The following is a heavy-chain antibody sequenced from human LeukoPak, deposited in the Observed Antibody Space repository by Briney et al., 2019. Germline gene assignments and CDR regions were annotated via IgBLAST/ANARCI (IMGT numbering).Heavy chain of an antibody. Sequence: PSETLSLTCTVSGGSISSSSYYWGWIRQPPGKGLEWIGSIYYSGSTYYNPSLKSRVTISVDTSKNQFSLKLSSVTAADTAVYYCARGAYYDILTGYYIFDYWGQGTLVTVSS. CDR1: GGSISSSSYY. D-gene: IGHD3-9*01. CDR2: IYYSGST. V-gene: IGHV4-39*01. J-gene: IGHJ4*02. CDR3: ARGAYYDILTGYYIFDY.